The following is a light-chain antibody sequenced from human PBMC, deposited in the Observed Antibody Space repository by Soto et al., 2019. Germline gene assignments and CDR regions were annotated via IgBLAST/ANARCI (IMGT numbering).Light chain of an antibody. CDR3: QQRSNWPPSIT. J-gene: IGKJ5*01. CDR1: QSVSSN. Sequence: EIVMTQSPATLSVSPGERATLSCRASQSVSSNLAWYQQKPGQAPRLLIYGASTRATGIPARFSGSGSGTDFTLTISRLEPEDFAVYYCQQRSNWPPSITFGQGTRLE. CDR2: GAS. V-gene: IGKV3-15*01.